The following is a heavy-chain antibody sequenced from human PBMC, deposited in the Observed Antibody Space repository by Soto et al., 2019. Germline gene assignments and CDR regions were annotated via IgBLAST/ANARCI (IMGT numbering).Heavy chain of an antibody. J-gene: IGHJ6*02. CDR2: IDPSDSYT. V-gene: IGHV5-10-1*01. Sequence: EVQLVQSGAEVKKPGESLRISCKGSGYSFTSYWISWVRQMPGKGLEWMGRIDPSDSYTNYSPSFQGHVTISADKSISTAYLQWSSLKASDTAMYYCASAIATAGTYYYYGMDVWGQGTTVTVSS. CDR3: ASAIATAGTYYYYGMDV. CDR1: GYSFTSYW. D-gene: IGHD6-13*01.